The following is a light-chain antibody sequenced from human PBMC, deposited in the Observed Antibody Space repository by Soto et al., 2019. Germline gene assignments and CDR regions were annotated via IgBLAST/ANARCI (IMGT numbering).Light chain of an antibody. Sequence: EILLTQSPGTLSLSPGERATLACRASQSISNSHLAWYQQKPGQAPRLLIYGTSTRATGIPDRFSGSGSGTDFALTISRLEPEDFAVYYCQQYGSSPRFTFGPGTRVDV. J-gene: IGKJ3*01. CDR3: QQYGSSPRFT. V-gene: IGKV3-20*01. CDR2: GTS. CDR1: QSISNSH.